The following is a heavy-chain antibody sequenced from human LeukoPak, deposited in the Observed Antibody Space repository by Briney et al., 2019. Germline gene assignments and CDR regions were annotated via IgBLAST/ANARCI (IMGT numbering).Heavy chain of an antibody. D-gene: IGHD1-1*01. CDR2: IIPIFGTA. J-gene: IGHJ4*02. CDR1: GYTSTGYY. Sequence: SVKVSCKASGYTSTGYYMHWVRQAPGQGLEWMGRIIPIFGTANYAQKFQGRVTITTDESTSTAYMELSSLRSEDTAVYYCARDEGTPAPPLWGQGTLVTVSS. CDR3: ARDEGTPAPPL. V-gene: IGHV1-69*05.